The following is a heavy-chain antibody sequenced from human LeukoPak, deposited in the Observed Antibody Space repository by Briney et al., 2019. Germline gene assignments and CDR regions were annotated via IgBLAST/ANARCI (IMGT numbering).Heavy chain of an antibody. Sequence: SETLSLTCTVSGGSISSYYWSWIRQPPGKGLEWIGEINHSGSTNYNPSLKSRVTISVDTSKNQFSLKLSSVTAADTAVYYCARHEQMVRGVIGYWGQGTLVTVSS. V-gene: IGHV4-34*01. D-gene: IGHD3-10*01. J-gene: IGHJ4*02. CDR2: INHSGST. CDR3: ARHEQMVRGVIGY. CDR1: GGSISSYY.